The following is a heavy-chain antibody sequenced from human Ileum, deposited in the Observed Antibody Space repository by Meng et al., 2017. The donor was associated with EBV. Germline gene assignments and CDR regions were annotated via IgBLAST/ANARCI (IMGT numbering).Heavy chain of an antibody. Sequence: QGQPQGSGPGLVKPSETLSLTFSVSGGSVSSAHSFWNLIRQPPGKGLGWIGYMSYRGSTNYSPPLESRVTISVDTSKNQFSLKLSSVTAADTAVYYCAGDPHSGSPHWGQGTLVTVSS. CDR3: AGDPHSGSPH. CDR1: GGSVSSAHSF. CDR2: MSYRGST. J-gene: IGHJ4*02. D-gene: IGHD1-26*01. V-gene: IGHV4-61*01.